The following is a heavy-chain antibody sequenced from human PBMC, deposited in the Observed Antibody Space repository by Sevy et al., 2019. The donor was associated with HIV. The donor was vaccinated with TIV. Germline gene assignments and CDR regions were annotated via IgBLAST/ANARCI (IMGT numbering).Heavy chain of an antibody. D-gene: IGHD3-22*01. V-gene: IGHV3-23*01. Sequence: GSLRLSCAASGFIFSDYAMSWVRQAPGKGLEWVSSISGGDDSTYYADSVKGRFTVSRDNSKNTLYLQMNTLRAEDTAVYYCGKFGDYYDSGGYYWYFDFWGRGTLVTVS. J-gene: IGHJ2*01. CDR1: GFIFSDYA. CDR2: ISGGDDST. CDR3: GKFGDYYDSGGYYWYFDF.